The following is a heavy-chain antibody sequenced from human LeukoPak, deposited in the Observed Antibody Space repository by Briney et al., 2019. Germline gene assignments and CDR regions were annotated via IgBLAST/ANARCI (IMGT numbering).Heavy chain of an antibody. CDR1: GFTFSDYY. J-gene: IGHJ4*02. V-gene: IGHV3-11*01. Sequence: GGSLRLSCAASGFTFSDYYMSWIRQAPGKGLEWVSYISSSGSTIYYADSVKGRFTISRDNAKNSLYLQMNSLRAEDTAVYYCAKVPASVYCSSTSCPYYFDYWGQGTLVTVSS. CDR2: ISSSGSTI. CDR3: AKVPASVYCSSTSCPYYFDY. D-gene: IGHD2-2*01.